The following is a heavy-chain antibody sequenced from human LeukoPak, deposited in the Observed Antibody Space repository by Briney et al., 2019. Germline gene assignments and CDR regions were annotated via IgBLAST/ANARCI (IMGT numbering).Heavy chain of an antibody. Sequence: SETLSLTCAVYGGSFSGYYWSWIRQPPGKGLEWIGEINHSGSTNYNPSLKSRVTISVDTSKNQFSLKLSSVTAADTAVYYCARDQYYYDSSAVGGFDYWGQGTLVTVSS. V-gene: IGHV4-34*01. CDR3: ARDQYYYDSSAVGGFDY. D-gene: IGHD3-22*01. J-gene: IGHJ4*02. CDR1: GGSFSGYY. CDR2: INHSGST.